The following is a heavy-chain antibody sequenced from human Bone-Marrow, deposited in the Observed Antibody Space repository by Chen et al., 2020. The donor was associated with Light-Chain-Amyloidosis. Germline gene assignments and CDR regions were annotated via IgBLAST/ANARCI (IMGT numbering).Heavy chain of an antibody. CDR1: GFTFGRPS. CDR3: VREVYDYNYGASYYYYSMDV. V-gene: IGHV3-21*02. CDR2: ISTSSSYI. D-gene: IGHD5-18*01. Sequence: EVQLVESGGGLVKPGGSLRLSCAASGFTFGRPSMPWVRQAPGKGLEWVSSISTSSSYIHYADSMKGRFTISRDNAKNALFLQMNSLRAEDTAVYYCVREVYDYNYGASYYYYSMDVWGQGTTVTVSS. J-gene: IGHJ6*02.